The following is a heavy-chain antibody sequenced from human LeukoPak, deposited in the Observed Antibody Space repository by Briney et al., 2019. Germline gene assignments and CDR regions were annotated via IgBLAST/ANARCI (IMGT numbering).Heavy chain of an antibody. D-gene: IGHD3-3*01. CDR1: GGSISGNNYY. J-gene: IGHJ4*02. V-gene: IGHV4-39*01. CDR2: IYYGGYT. Sequence: SETLSLTCTVSGGSISGNNYYWGWIRQPPGKGLEWIGSIYYGGYTYYNPSLKSRVTISVDTSKNQFSLKLSSVTAADTAIYYCQSRFLEWLLDYWGQGTLVTVSS. CDR3: QSRFLEWLLDY.